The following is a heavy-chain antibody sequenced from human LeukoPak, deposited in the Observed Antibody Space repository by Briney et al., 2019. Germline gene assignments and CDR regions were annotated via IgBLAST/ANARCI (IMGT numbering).Heavy chain of an antibody. D-gene: IGHD3-10*01. CDR2: IYYGGST. CDR3: AGSGSDMRLLC. J-gene: IGHJ4*02. V-gene: IGHV4-59*01. CDR1: GGSISSYY. Sequence: SETLSLTCTVSGGSISSYYWSWIRQPPGKGLEWIGYIYYGGSTNYNPSLKSRVTISVDTSKNQFSLKLSSVTPADTAVYYCAGSGSDMRLLCWGQGTLVTVSS.